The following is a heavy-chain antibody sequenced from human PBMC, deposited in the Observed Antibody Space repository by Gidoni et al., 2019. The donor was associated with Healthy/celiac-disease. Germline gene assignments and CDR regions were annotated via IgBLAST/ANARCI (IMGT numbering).Heavy chain of an antibody. CDR1: GGPMTTSGHY. Sequence: QLQLQESGPGLVKPSETLSLMCSGSGGPMTTSGHYWGWIRQPPGKGLEWIGSMYYSWSHYYSPSLASRVTISVDMSKSHFSLKLTSVTAADTAVYYCVRVSRDFGVLTIDWGQGTLVTVSS. J-gene: IGHJ4*02. V-gene: IGHV4-39*07. D-gene: IGHD3-3*01. CDR2: MYYSWSH. CDR3: VRVSRDFGVLTID.